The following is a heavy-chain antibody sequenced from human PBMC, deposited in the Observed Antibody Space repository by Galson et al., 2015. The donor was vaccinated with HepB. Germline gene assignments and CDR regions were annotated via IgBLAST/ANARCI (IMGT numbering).Heavy chain of an antibody. J-gene: IGHJ6*02. CDR1: GFTFSSYA. V-gene: IGHV3-30-3*01. Sequence: SLRLSCAASGFTFSSYAMHWVRQTPGKGLEWVAVISYDGSNKCYADSVKGRFTISRDNSKNTLYLQMNSLRAEDTAVYYCARDPENSSGWATYYYYYYGMDVWGQGTTVTVSS. CDR2: ISYDGSNK. CDR3: ARDPENSSGWATYYYYYYGMDV. D-gene: IGHD6-19*01.